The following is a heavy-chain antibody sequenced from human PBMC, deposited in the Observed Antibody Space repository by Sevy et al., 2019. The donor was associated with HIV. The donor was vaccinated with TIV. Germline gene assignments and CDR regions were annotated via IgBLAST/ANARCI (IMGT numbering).Heavy chain of an antibody. V-gene: IGHV3-23*01. D-gene: IGHD3-22*01. CDR1: GFTFSSYD. CDR2: ISGSGGIT. Sequence: GGSLRLSCAASGFTFSSYDMSWVRQAPGKGLEWVSAISGSGGITYYADSVKGRFTISRDNSKNTLYLQMNSLRAEDTAVYYCAKAGYYDSSGYYFDYWGQGTLVTVSS. J-gene: IGHJ4*02. CDR3: AKAGYYDSSGYYFDY.